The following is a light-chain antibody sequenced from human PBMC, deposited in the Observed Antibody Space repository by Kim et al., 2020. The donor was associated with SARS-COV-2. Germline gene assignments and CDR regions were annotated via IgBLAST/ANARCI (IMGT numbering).Light chain of an antibody. CDR2: YDS. J-gene: IGLJ2*01. Sequence: SYELTQPPSVSVAPGKTARITCGGNNIGSKSVHWYQQKPGQAPVLVIYYDSDRPSGIPERFSGSNSGNTATLPISRVEAGDEADYYCQVWDSSSDHVVFG. CDR1: NIGSKS. V-gene: IGLV3-21*04. CDR3: QVWDSSSDHVV.